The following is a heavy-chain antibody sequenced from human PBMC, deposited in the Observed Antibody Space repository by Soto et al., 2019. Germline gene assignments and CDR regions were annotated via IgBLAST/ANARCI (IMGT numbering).Heavy chain of an antibody. CDR3: ARRSRSGYDWVGYNWFDP. D-gene: IGHD5-12*01. V-gene: IGHV5-51*01. CDR1: GYNVPSHW. Sequence: DSLMISCKGSGYNVPSHWIALVRQMPGKGLEWMGTIYPSDSDTTYSPSFHGLVSISADKSISTAYLQWSSLKTSDSAIYYCARRSRSGYDWVGYNWFDPWGQGTLVTVSS. J-gene: IGHJ5*02. CDR2: IYPSDSDT.